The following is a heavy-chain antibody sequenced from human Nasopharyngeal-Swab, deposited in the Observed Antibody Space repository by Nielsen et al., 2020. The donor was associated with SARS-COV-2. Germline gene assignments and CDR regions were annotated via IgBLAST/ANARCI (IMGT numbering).Heavy chain of an antibody. J-gene: IGHJ3*02. D-gene: IGHD4-17*01. CDR1: GYTFTSYG. Sequence: ASVKVSCKASGYTFTSYGISWVRQAPGQGLEWMGWISAYNGNTNYAQKLQGRVTMTEDTSTDTAYMELSSLRSDDTAVYYCATPWAGGPRVTYAFDIWGQGTMVTVSS. V-gene: IGHV1-18*01. CDR3: ATPWAGGPRVTYAFDI. CDR2: ISAYNGNT.